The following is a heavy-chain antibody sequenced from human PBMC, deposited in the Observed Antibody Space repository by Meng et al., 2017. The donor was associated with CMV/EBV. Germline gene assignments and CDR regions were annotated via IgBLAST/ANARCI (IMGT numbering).Heavy chain of an antibody. V-gene: IGHV4-34*01. CDR3: ARGRQWLVRGWFDP. D-gene: IGHD6-19*01. J-gene: IGHJ5*02. Sequence: VQLQQWGAGLLHPAETLSPTCAGYGGSFSGYYWSWIRQPPGKGLEWIGEINHSGSTNYNPSLKSRVTISVDTSKNQFSLKLSSVTAADTAVYYCARGRQWLVRGWFDPWGQGTLVTVSS. CDR1: GGSFSGYY. CDR2: INHSGST.